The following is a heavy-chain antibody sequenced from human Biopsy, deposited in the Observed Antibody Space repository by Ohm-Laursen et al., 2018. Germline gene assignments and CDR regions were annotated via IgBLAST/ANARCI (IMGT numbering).Heavy chain of an antibody. V-gene: IGHV1-69*13. Sequence: SVKVSCKASGVTFDTYAFGWVRQAPGQGLEWMGGRIPYFNTIYYARNFQDRAVITADRSARTTDMQLSGLRPDDTAVYYCVGGQRGPPIGVTVPGDAFDHWGQGALVTVSS. CDR2: RIPYFNTI. D-gene: IGHD3-16*01. CDR1: GVTFDTYA. CDR3: VGGQRGPPIGVTVPGDAFDH. J-gene: IGHJ1*01.